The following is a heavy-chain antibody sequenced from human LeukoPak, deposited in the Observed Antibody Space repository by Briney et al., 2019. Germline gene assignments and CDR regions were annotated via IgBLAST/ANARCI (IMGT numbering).Heavy chain of an antibody. J-gene: IGHJ4*02. V-gene: IGHV3-30*09. CDR1: GFTFSSYA. D-gene: IGHD3-10*01. Sequence: PGRSLRLSCAASGFTFSSYAMHWVRQAPGKGLEWVAVISYDGSNKYYADSVKGRFAISRDNSKNTLYLQMNSLRAEGTAVYYCATDPTSGSGSYSYYFDYWGQGTLVTVSS. CDR3: ATDPTSGSGSYSYYFDY. CDR2: ISYDGSNK.